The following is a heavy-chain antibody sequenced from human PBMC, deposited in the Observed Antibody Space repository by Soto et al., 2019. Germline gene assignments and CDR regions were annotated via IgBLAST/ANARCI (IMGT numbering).Heavy chain of an antibody. Sequence: QVQLVQSGAEEKKPGASVKVSCQASGYTFTTYAMHWVRQAPGQRLEWMGWINAGNGNTKYSPKFQGRVTITTDTAASTAYMELSSLRSEDAAVYCFARDVGGFDYWGQGALVTVSS. CDR1: GYTFTTYA. CDR2: INAGNGNT. CDR3: ARDVGGFDY. V-gene: IGHV1-3*05. J-gene: IGHJ4*02. D-gene: IGHD3-16*01.